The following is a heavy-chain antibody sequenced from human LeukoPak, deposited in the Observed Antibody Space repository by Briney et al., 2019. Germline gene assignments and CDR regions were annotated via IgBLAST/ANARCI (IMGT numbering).Heavy chain of an antibody. D-gene: IGHD5-18*01. Sequence: PGGSLRLSCAASGFTFSSDWMHWVRQAPGKGLVWVSRINSDGSSTTYADSVKGRFTISRDNAKNTLYLQMNSLRAEDTAVYYCARDRVYGYLFDYWGQGTLVIVSS. CDR3: ARDRVYGYLFDY. V-gene: IGHV3-74*03. CDR2: INSDGSST. CDR1: GFTFSSDW. J-gene: IGHJ4*02.